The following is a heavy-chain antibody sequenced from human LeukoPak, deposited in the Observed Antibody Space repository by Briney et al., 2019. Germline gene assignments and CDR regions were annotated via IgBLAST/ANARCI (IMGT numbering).Heavy chain of an antibody. V-gene: IGHV1-2*02. J-gene: IGHJ4*02. Sequence: ASVKVSCKASGYTFTGNPILWVRQAPGQGLEWMGWIIPNSGATTYAQRFQGRVAMTRDTSISTAFMELSSLRSDDTAVYYCTREDYWGQGTPVTVSS. CDR2: IIPNSGAT. CDR1: GYTFTGNP. CDR3: TREDY.